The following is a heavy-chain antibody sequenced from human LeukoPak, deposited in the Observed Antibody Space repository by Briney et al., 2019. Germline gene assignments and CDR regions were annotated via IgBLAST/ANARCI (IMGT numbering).Heavy chain of an antibody. V-gene: IGHV3-15*01. CDR2: IKSKTDGGIT. Sequence: GGSLRLSCAASGFTFSNYWMSWVRQAPGKGLQWVGRIKSKTDGGITDYAALVKGRFTISRDRSKNTLYLQMNSLKTGGTAVFFCTPGNHSLDYWGQGTLVTVSS. J-gene: IGHJ4*02. CDR1: GFTFSNYW. D-gene: IGHD1-14*01. CDR3: TPGNHSLDY.